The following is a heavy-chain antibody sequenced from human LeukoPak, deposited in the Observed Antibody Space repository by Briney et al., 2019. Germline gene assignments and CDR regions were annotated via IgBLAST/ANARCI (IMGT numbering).Heavy chain of an antibody. J-gene: IGHJ4*02. CDR3: ARVKRITIFGVVIIRTYYFDY. Sequence: GGSLRLSCAASGFTFSSYWMSWVRQAPGKGLEWVANIKQDGSEKYYVDSVKGRFTISRDNAKNSLYLQMNSLRAEDTAVYYCARVKRITIFGVVIIRTYYFDYWGQGTLVTVSS. V-gene: IGHV3-7*01. CDR2: IKQDGSEK. CDR1: GFTFSSYW. D-gene: IGHD3-3*01.